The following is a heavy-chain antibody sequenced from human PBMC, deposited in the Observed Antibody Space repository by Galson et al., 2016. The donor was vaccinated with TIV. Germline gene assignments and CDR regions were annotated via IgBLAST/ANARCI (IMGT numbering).Heavy chain of an antibody. CDR3: ARVEFLEWLQLDS. V-gene: IGHV3-21*01. CDR2: INPISNYI. CDR1: GFIFSAYT. J-gene: IGHJ4*02. D-gene: IGHD3-3*01. Sequence: SLRLSCAASGFIFSAYTMNWVRQAPGKGLEWVSSINPISNYIYYADSVRGRFTISRDNTKNSVYLQMNSLRDEDTACYYCARVEFLEWLQLDSWGQGTLVTVSS.